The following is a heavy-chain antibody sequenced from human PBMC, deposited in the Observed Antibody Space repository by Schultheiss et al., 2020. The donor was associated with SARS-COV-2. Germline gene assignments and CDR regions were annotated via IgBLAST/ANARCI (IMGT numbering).Heavy chain of an antibody. D-gene: IGHD2-2*02. Sequence: GGSLRLSCAASGLTVSSNHMSWVRQAPGKGPEWVSYISSSSSTIYYADSVKGRFTISRDNAKNSLYLQMNSLRDEDTAVYYCARDPNYCSSTSCYMAGSYSSSQEAYYYYYGMDVWGQGTTVTVSS. J-gene: IGHJ6*02. CDR1: GLTVSSNH. CDR3: ARDPNYCSSTSCYMAGSYSSSQEAYYYYYGMDV. CDR2: ISSSSSTI. V-gene: IGHV3-48*02.